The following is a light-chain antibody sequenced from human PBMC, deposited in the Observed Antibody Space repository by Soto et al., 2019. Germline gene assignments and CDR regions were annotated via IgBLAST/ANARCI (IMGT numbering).Light chain of an antibody. CDR2: GTY. Sequence: EIVLTQSPGTLSLSPGERATLSCRASQSVTGSYLAWYQQKPGQAPRLVIYGTYNRATGIPDRFSGSGSGTDFTLTISRLEPEDFAVYYYQHYGISSWTFGQGTKVEIK. V-gene: IGKV3-20*01. CDR3: QHYGISSWT. J-gene: IGKJ1*01. CDR1: QSVTGSY.